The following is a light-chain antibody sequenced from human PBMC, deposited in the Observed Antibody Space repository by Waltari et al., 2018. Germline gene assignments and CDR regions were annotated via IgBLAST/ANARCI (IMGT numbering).Light chain of an antibody. CDR1: NSDGGNYDL. Sequence: QSALTQPASVSGTPGQSITISCTGTNSDGGNYDLVSWYQHHPGKAPNLLICEVIKRPSGVSSRFSGSKSGSTASLIISGLQPDDEADYYCCSYAGRGTYVFGSGTKVTVL. CDR2: EVI. J-gene: IGLJ1*01. CDR3: CSYAGRGTYV. V-gene: IGLV2-23*02.